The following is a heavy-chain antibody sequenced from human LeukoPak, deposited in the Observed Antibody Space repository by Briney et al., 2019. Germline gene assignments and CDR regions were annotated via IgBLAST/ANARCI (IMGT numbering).Heavy chain of an antibody. CDR3: AKPISGGLAVTADWFHP. CDR1: GFAFNLYA. D-gene: IGHD6-19*01. CDR2: INANSGTT. J-gene: IGHJ5*01. V-gene: IGHV3-23*01. Sequence: PGGSLRLSCAASGFAFNLYAMSWLRQPRAKALEWVSTINANSGTTSYAASVRRRFSISRDNSKSTLYLHMSTLRADDTATYYCAKPISGGLAVTADWFHPWGQGTLVVVSS.